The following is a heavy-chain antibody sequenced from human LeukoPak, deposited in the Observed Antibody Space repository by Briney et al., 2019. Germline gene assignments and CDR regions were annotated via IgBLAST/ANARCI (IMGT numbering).Heavy chain of an antibody. J-gene: IGHJ6*01. CDR1: VVSISSGGYY. D-gene: IGHD2-2*01. CDR2: VYCSGST. V-gene: IGHV4-31*03. Sequence: SATLSLSCTVSVVSISSGGYYWRWVRQQPGKGLEWIGYVYCSGSTYYHPSLNSRVNRSVDTSKKQFSLKLSSVTAEDTAVYHCASWPYQLQPCHYSGMDVWGQGTTVTVSS. CDR3: ASWPYQLQPCHYSGMDV.